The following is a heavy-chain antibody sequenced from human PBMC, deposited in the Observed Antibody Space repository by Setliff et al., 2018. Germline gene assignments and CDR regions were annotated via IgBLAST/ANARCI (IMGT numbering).Heavy chain of an antibody. CDR2: IYPGDSDT. D-gene: IGHD3-22*01. CDR3: ARQARGYYYDSSGYYRASPGYYYMDV. V-gene: IGHV5-51*01. Sequence: GESLKISCKGSGYSFTSYWIGWVRQMPGKGLEWMGIIYPGDSDTRYSPSFQGQVTISADKSISTAYLQRSSLKASDTAMCYCARQARGYYYDSSGYYRASPGYYYMDVWGKGTTVTVSS. J-gene: IGHJ6*03. CDR1: GYSFTSYW.